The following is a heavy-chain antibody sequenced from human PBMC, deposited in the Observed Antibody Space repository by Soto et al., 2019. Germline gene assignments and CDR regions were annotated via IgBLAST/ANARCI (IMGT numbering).Heavy chain of an antibody. Sequence: PGGSLRLSCAASGFTFSSYAMHWVRQAPGKGLEWVAVISYDGSNKYYADSVKGRFTISRDNSKNTLYLQMNSLRAEDTAVYYCARDAVATIEFLGGIDYWGQGTLVTVPQ. V-gene: IGHV3-30-3*01. J-gene: IGHJ4*02. CDR1: GFTFSSYA. CDR3: ARDAVATIEFLGGIDY. CDR2: ISYDGSNK. D-gene: IGHD5-12*01.